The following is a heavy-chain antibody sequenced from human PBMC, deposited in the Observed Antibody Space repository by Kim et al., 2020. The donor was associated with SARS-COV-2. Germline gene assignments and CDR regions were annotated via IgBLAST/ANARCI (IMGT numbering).Heavy chain of an antibody. CDR3: TRGGNEEGLVPFDY. Sequence: AATVKGRFNISRDNAKNKVYVQMNSLRAEDTAVYSCTRGGNEEGLVPFDYWGQGTLVTVSS. V-gene: IGHV3-74*01. J-gene: IGHJ4*02. D-gene: IGHD6-19*01.